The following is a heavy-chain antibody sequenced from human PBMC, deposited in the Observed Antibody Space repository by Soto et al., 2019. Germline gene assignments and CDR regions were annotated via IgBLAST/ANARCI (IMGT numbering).Heavy chain of an antibody. CDR3: ARVDGSSDGLAV. CDR1: GGSFSVYY. CDR2: INHSGST. Sequence: SETLSLTCAVYGGSFSVYYWSWIRQPPGKGLEWIGEINHSGSTNYNPSLKSRVTISVDTSKNQFSLKLSSVTAADTAVYYCARVDGSSDGLAVWGQGSTVTVSS. D-gene: IGHD2-15*01. J-gene: IGHJ6*02. V-gene: IGHV4-34*01.